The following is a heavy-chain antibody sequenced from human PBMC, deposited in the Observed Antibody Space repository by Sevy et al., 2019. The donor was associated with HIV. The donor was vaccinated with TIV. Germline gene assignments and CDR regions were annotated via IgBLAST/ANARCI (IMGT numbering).Heavy chain of an antibody. CDR3: ARKGLNLGYCSGGSCYSEDAFDI. Sequence: SETLSLTCTVSGGSISSSSYYWGWIRQPPGKGLEWIGSIYYSGSNYYNPSLKSRVTISVDTSKNQFSLKLSSVTAADTAVYYCARKGLNLGYCSGGSCYSEDAFDIWGQGTMVTVSS. CDR1: GGSISSSSYY. CDR2: IYYSGSN. D-gene: IGHD2-15*01. J-gene: IGHJ3*02. V-gene: IGHV4-39*01.